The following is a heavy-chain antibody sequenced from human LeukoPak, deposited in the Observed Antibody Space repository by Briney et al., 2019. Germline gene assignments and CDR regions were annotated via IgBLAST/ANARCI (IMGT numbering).Heavy chain of an antibody. Sequence: GGSLRLSCAASGFTFSSYAMSWVRQAPGKGLEWVSAISGSGGSTYYADSVKGRFTISRDNSKNTLYLQMNSLRAEDTAVYYCATSSGYYGGYYFDYWGQGTLVTVSS. D-gene: IGHD3-22*01. CDR1: GFTFSSYA. J-gene: IGHJ4*02. V-gene: IGHV3-23*01. CDR3: ATSSGYYGGYYFDY. CDR2: ISGSGGST.